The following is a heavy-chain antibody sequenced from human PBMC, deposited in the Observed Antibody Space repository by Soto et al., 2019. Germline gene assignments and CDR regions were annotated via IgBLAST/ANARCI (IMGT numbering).Heavy chain of an antibody. V-gene: IGHV1-69*01. D-gene: IGHD3-16*01. CDR3: AGDRWGSDSFES. J-gene: IGHJ5*01. Sequence: QVQLVQSGAEVKKPGSSVKVSCKASGGVFRNYAINWVRQAPGQGLEWMGGIIPVFGTADYPQKFQGRVTITADESTATAYMELTSLKTEDTAVYFLAGDRWGSDSFESLGQGTLVTVAS. CDR1: GGVFRNYA. CDR2: IIPVFGTA.